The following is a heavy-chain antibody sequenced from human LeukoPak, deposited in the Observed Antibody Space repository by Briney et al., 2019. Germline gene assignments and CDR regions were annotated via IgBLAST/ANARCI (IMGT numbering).Heavy chain of an antibody. Sequence: GGSLRLSCAASGFTFGTYSMSWVRQAPGKGLEWVSSISSSTGYIYYADSVKGRFTISRDNAKNSMYLQMNSLRAEDTAVYYCARDDGRNGEYDYWGQGTLVTVSS. CDR3: ARDDGRNGEYDY. D-gene: IGHD4-17*01. V-gene: IGHV3-21*01. J-gene: IGHJ4*02. CDR1: GFTFGTYS. CDR2: ISSSTGYI.